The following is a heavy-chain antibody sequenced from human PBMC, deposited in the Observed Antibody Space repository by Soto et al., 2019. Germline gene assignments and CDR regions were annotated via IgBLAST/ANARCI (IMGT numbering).Heavy chain of an antibody. Sequence: ASVKVSCKASGYTFTSNAIHWVRQAPGQRLEWMGWINAGNGDTKYSQKFQGRVTINRDTSASTAYMELSYLRSEDTAVYYCARVPGLGYCSGGSCHPIGYYYYGMDVWGQGTTVTVSS. D-gene: IGHD2-15*01. V-gene: IGHV1-3*01. J-gene: IGHJ6*02. CDR2: INAGNGDT. CDR3: ARVPGLGYCSGGSCHPIGYYYYGMDV. CDR1: GYTFTSNA.